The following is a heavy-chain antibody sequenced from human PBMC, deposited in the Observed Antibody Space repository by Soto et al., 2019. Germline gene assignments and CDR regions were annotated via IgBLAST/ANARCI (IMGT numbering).Heavy chain of an antibody. CDR1: GFTFSNYN. D-gene: IGHD3-16*01. CDR3: ARRFVY. Sequence: PGGSLRLSCAASGFTFSNYNMNWVRQAPGKGLEWVSHISSSSDTIYYADSVKGRFTISRDNAKNSLYLQMNSLRAEDTAVYYCARRFVYWGQGTLVTVSS. CDR2: ISSSSDTI. J-gene: IGHJ4*02. V-gene: IGHV3-48*01.